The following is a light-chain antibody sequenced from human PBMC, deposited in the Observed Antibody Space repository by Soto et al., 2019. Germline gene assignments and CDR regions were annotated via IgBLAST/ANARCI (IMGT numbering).Light chain of an antibody. V-gene: IGKV3-11*01. J-gene: IGKJ2*01. CDR2: DAS. Sequence: EIVLTQSPATLSLSPGERATLSCRASQSVSSYLAWYQQKPGQAPRLLTYDASNRATGIPARFSGSGSGTDFTLTISSLEPEDFAVYYCQQRSNWPPDTFGQGTKVDIK. CDR3: QQRSNWPPDT. CDR1: QSVSSY.